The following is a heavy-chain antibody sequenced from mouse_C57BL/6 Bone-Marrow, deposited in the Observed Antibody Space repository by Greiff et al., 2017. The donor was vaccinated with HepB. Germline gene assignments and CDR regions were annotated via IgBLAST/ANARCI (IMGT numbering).Heavy chain of an antibody. CDR1: GYTFTSYW. J-gene: IGHJ3*01. CDR3: APYDYDDGAWFAY. V-gene: IGHV1-7*01. D-gene: IGHD2-4*01. CDR2: INPSSGYT. Sequence: QVQLQQSGAELAKPGASVKLSCKASGYTFTSYWMHWVKQRPGQGLEWIGYINPSSGYTKYNQKFKDKATLTADKSSSTAYMQLSSLTYEDSAVYYCAPYDYDDGAWFAYWGQGTLVTVSA.